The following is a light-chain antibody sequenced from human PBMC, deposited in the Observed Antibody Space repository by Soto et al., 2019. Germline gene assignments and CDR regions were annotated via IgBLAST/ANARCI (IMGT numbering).Light chain of an antibody. J-gene: IGKJ5*01. CDR2: GTF. Sequence: EIVLTQSPGTLSLSPGKRATLSCRASQSLGTTDLVWYQQRSGQPPRLFIHGTFSTASGIPARFSGGGSGPDFTPTISRLEPEDSAVYYCQQYGSFPYTFGRGTRLEIQ. CDR3: QQYGSFPYT. V-gene: IGKV3-20*01. CDR1: QSLGTTD.